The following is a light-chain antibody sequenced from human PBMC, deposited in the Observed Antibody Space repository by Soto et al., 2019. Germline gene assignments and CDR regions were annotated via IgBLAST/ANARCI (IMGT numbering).Light chain of an antibody. J-gene: IGLJ2*01. CDR1: SSNIGNNA. V-gene: IGLV1-36*01. CDR3: AAWDDSLNGVV. CDR2: YDD. Sequence: QSVLTQPPSVSEAPRQRVTISCSGSSSNIGNNAVNWYQQLPGEAPKLLIYYDDLLPSGVSDRFSGSKSCTSASLAISGLQSEDEADYYCAAWDDSLNGVVFGGGTKLTVL.